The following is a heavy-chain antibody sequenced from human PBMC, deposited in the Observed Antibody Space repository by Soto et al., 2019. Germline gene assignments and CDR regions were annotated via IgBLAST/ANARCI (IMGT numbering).Heavy chain of an antibody. CDR2: IYYSGST. J-gene: IGHJ5*02. D-gene: IGHD2-2*01. CDR1: GGSISSGDYY. Sequence: SETLSLTCTVSGGSISSGDYYWRWIRQPPGKGLEWIGYIYYSGSTYYNPSLKSRVTISVDTSKNQFSLKLSSVTAADTAVYYCARATIVLVPAAMVSHWFDPWGQGTLVTVS. CDR3: ARATIVLVPAAMVSHWFDP. V-gene: IGHV4-30-4*01.